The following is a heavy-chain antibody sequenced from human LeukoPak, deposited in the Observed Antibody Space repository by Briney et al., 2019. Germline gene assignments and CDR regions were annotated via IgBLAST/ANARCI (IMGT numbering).Heavy chain of an antibody. V-gene: IGHV3-74*03. J-gene: IGHJ4*02. CDR1: GFTFSSYW. CDR2: INSDGSSI. D-gene: IGHD5-12*01. CDR3: AREGRVSGYDFDC. Sequence: GGSLRLSCAASGFTFSSYWMHWVRQAPGKGLVWVSRINSDGSSITYADSVKGRFTISRDNAKNTLYLQMNSLRVEDTAVYYCAREGRVSGYDFDCWGQETLVTVSS.